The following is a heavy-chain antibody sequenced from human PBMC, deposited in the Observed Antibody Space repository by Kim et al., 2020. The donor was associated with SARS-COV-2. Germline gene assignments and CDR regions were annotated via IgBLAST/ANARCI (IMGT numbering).Heavy chain of an antibody. CDR3: ASFLRVSSGTEGYYFDY. CDR1: GDSISSSSYF. CDR2: IFYSGST. D-gene: IGHD6-6*01. Sequence: SETLSLTCAVSGDSISSSSYFWGWIRQPPGKGLEWIGSIFYSGSTYYNPSLKSRITMSVDTSNNQLSLKLSSVTAADTAVYYCASFLRVSSGTEGYYFDYWGQGTLVTVSS. V-gene: IGHV4-39*01. J-gene: IGHJ4*02.